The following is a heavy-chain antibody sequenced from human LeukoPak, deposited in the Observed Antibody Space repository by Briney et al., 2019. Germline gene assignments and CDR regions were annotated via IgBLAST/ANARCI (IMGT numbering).Heavy chain of an antibody. V-gene: IGHV1-18*03. CDR1: GYTFTVYG. CDR2: ISAYNGNT. CDR3: ARGGRTQLWGLFDL. D-gene: IGHD5-18*01. Sequence: ASVKVSCKASGYTFTVYGISWVRQAPGQGLEWMGWISAYNGNTNYAQKLQGRVTMTTDTSTSTAYMELRSLRSDNMAVYYCARGGRTQLWGLFDLWGRGTLVTVSS. J-gene: IGHJ2*01.